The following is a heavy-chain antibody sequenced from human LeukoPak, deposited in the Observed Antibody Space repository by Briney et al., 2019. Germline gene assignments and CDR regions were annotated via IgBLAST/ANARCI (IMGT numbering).Heavy chain of an antibody. CDR1: GGSISSYY. J-gene: IGHJ2*01. V-gene: IGHV4-59*01. D-gene: IGHD2-2*02. CDR2: IYYSGST. Sequence: SETLSLTCTVSGGSISSYYWSWIRQPPGKGLEWIGYIYYSGSTNYNPSLKSRVTISVDTSKNQFSLKLSSVTAADTAVYYCARLTLGYCSSTSCYNVPTHQRRVTGYFDLWGRGTLVTVSS. CDR3: ARLTLGYCSSTSCYNVPTHQRRVTGYFDL.